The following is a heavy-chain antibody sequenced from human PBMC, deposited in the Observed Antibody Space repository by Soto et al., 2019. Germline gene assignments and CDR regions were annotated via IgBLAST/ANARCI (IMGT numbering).Heavy chain of an antibody. CDR1: GFTFSDYY. J-gene: IGHJ5*02. D-gene: IGHD6-13*01. Sequence: GGSLRLSCAPSGFTFSDYYMSWIRQAPGKGLEWVSYISSSGSTIYYADSIKGRFTISRDNAKNSLYLQMNILRAEDTAVYYCAREKGSSWYLNWFDPWGQGTLGTVSS. CDR2: ISSSGSTI. V-gene: IGHV3-11*01. CDR3: AREKGSSWYLNWFDP.